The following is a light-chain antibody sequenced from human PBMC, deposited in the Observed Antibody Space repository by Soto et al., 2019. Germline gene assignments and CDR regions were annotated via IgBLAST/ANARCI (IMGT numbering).Light chain of an antibody. Sequence: EIVITQSPATLSVSPGERAILSCRASQSLSGDLAWYQQKPGQVPRLLISGASTRATGIPARFGGSGSETEFTLTISCMQSEDFAVNSSQGYNRWPPDLFRQGTTLEIK. CDR3: QGYNRWPPDL. CDR1: QSLSGD. V-gene: IGKV3-15*01. J-gene: IGKJ2*01. CDR2: GAS.